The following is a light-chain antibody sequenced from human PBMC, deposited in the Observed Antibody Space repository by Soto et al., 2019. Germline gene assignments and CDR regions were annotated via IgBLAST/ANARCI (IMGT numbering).Light chain of an antibody. CDR2: RNN. CDR1: SSNIGSNY. J-gene: IGLJ2*01. CDR3: AAWDDILSGVV. V-gene: IGLV1-47*01. Sequence: QSVLTQPPSASGTPGQRVTISCSGSSSNIGSNYVYWYQQLPGTVPQLLIYRNNERPSGVPDRFSGSKSGTSASLAISGLRSEDEADYYCAAWDDILSGVVFGGGTQLTVL.